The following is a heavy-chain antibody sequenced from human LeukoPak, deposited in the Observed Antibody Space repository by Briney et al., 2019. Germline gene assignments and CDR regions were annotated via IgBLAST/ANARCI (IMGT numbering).Heavy chain of an antibody. J-gene: IGHJ4*02. V-gene: IGHV3-48*03. CDR1: GFTFSSYE. CDR2: ISSSGSTI. D-gene: IGHD3-3*01. Sequence: GGSLRLSCAASGFTFSSYEMNWVRQAPGKGLDWVSYISSSGSTIYYADSVKGRFTISRDNAKNSLYLQMNSLRAEDTAVYYCARGSKDYDFWSKDDYWGQGTLVTVSS. CDR3: ARGSKDYDFWSKDDY.